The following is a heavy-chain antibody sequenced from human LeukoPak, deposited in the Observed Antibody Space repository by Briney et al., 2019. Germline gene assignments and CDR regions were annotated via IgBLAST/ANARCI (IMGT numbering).Heavy chain of an antibody. CDR2: IPYDGSNK. CDR1: GFTFSSYA. D-gene: IGHD5-18*01. Sequence: QPGGSLRLSCAASGFTFSSYAMHWVRQAPGKGLEWVAVIPYDGSNKYYADSVKGRFTISRDNSKNTLYLQMNSLRAEDTAVYYCARDDLRYTAMEEGFDYWGQGTLVTVSS. J-gene: IGHJ4*02. V-gene: IGHV3-30*04. CDR3: ARDDLRYTAMEEGFDY.